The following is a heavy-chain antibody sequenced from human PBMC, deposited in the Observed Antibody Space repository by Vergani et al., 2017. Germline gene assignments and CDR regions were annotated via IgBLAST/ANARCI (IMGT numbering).Heavy chain of an antibody. J-gene: IGHJ4*02. V-gene: IGHV3-33*01. CDR3: AREVCGGDCYSTFDY. CDR1: GFTFSSYG. D-gene: IGHD2-21*02. Sequence: QVQLVESGGGVVQPGRSLRLSCAASGFTFSSYGMHWVRQAPGKGLEWVAVIWYDGSNKYYADSVKGRFTISRDNSKNTLYLQMNSLRAEDTAVYYCAREVCGGDCYSTFDYWGQGTLVTVSS. CDR2: IWYDGSNK.